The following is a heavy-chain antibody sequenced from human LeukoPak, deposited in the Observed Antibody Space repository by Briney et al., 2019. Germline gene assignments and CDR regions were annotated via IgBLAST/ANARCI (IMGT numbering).Heavy chain of an antibody. CDR1: GGSISSYY. CDR3: ARRTVVADDAFDI. CDR2: IYTSGST. Sequence: SETLSLTCTVSGGSISSYYWSWIRQPPGKGLEWIGYIYTSGSTNYNPSLKSRVTISVDTSKNQFSLKLSFVTAADTAVYYCARRTVVADDAFDIWGQGTMVTVSS. V-gene: IGHV4-4*09. D-gene: IGHD2-15*01. J-gene: IGHJ3*02.